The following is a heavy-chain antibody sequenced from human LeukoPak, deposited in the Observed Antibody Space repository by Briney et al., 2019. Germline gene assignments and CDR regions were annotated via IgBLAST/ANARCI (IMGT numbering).Heavy chain of an antibody. CDR3: AKEQYSSGWYNFDY. V-gene: IGHV3-33*06. D-gene: IGHD6-19*01. Sequence: GGSLRLSCAASGFTFDDYGMSWVRQAPGKGLKWVAVIWYDGSNKYYADSVKGRFTISRDNSKNTLYLQMNSLRAEDTAVYYCAKEQYSSGWYNFDYWGQGTLVTVSS. CDR1: GFTFDDYG. CDR2: IWYDGSNK. J-gene: IGHJ4*02.